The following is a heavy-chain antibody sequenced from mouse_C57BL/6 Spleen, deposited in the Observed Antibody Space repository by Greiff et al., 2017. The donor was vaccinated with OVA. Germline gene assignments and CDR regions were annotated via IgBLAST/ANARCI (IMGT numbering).Heavy chain of an antibody. CDR3: AREGVTPAMDY. CDR1: GYSITSGYY. J-gene: IGHJ4*01. D-gene: IGHD2-3*01. CDR2: ISYDGSN. Sequence: EVQLQQSGPGLVKPSQSLSLTCSVTGYSITSGYYWNWIRQFPGNKLEWMGYISYDGSNNYNPSLKNRISITRDTSKNQFFLKLNSVTTEDTATYYCAREGVTPAMDYWGQGTSVTVSS. V-gene: IGHV3-6*01.